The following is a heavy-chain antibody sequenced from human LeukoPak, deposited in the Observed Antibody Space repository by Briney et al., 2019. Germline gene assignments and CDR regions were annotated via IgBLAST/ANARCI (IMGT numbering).Heavy chain of an antibody. D-gene: IGHD6-25*01. CDR3: ARVCGSGHFDY. CDR2: IYYSGST. CDR1: GGSISSGGYS. J-gene: IGHJ4*02. V-gene: IGHV4-30-4*07. Sequence: PSQTLSLTCAVSGGSISSGGYSWSWIRQPPGKGLEWIGYIYYSGSTYYNPSLKSRVTISVDTSKNQFSLKLSSVTAADTAVYYCARVCGSGHFDYWGQGTLVTVSS.